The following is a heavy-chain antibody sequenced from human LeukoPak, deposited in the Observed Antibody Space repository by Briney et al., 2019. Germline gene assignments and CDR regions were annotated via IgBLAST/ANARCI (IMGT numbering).Heavy chain of an antibody. J-gene: IGHJ5*02. CDR1: GGSISSYY. CDR2: IYYSGST. V-gene: IGHV4-59*01. Sequence: SETLSLTCTVSGGSISSYYWSWIRQPPGKGLEWIGYIYYSGSTNYNPSLKSRVTISVDTSKNQFSLKLSSVTAADTAMYYCARSPSMVRGVIYWFDPWGQGTLVTVSS. CDR3: ARSPSMVRGVIYWFDP. D-gene: IGHD3-10*01.